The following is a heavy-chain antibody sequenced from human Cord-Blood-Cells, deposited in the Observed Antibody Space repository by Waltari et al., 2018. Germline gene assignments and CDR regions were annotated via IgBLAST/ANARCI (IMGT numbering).Heavy chain of an antibody. CDR3: AKDIGVTGDLFFDY. D-gene: IGHD7-27*01. CDR2: ISWDGGST. Sequence: GRWGESGVAGLSPGGSRGSSVPALGFPFFIYTCTWSLHAPGKGLEWVSLISWDGGSTYYADSVKGRFTISRDNSKNSLYLQMNSLRTEDTALYYCAKDIGVTGDLFFDYWGQGTLVTVSS. V-gene: IGHV3-43*01. CDR1: GFPFFIYT. J-gene: IGHJ4*02.